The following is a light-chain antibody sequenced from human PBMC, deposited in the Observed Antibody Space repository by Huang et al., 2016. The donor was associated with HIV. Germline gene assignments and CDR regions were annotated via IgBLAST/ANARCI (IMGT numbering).Light chain of an antibody. V-gene: IGKV3-20*01. CDR2: GDS. Sequence: EVVLTQSPGTLSLSPGKRVALSCRASETIASNYLAWYRQSPGHAPRLLIYGDSNRATDTPDRFSGSGSGTDFTLTITKLEPEDSAVYYCQQYGTSPLTFGQGTRVEIK. CDR1: ETIASNY. CDR3: QQYGTSPLT. J-gene: IGKJ1*01.